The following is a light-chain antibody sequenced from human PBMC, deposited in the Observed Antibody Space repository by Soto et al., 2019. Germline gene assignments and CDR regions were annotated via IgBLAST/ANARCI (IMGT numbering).Light chain of an antibody. V-gene: IGLV2-14*01. Sequence: QSALTQPASVSGSPGQSITISCTGTSSDVGGYNYVSWYQQHPGKVPKLMIYEVSNRPSGVVNRFSGSKSSNTASLTISGLQAEDEADYYCSSFTSSSTQVFGTGTQLTVL. CDR2: EVS. CDR1: SSDVGGYNY. J-gene: IGLJ1*01. CDR3: SSFTSSSTQV.